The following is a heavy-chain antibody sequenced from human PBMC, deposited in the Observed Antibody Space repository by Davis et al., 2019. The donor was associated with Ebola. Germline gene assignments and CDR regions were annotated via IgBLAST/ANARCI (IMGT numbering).Heavy chain of an antibody. D-gene: IGHD3-3*02. J-gene: IGHJ6*02. Sequence: GESLKISCAASGFTFSNYWMSWVRQAPGKGLEWVAHIKEDRSERYYVDSVKGRFTISRDNAKNSLYLRMNGLRAEDTGVYYCTRMALNYYYAGMDVWGQGTTVTVSS. CDR3: TRMALNYYYAGMDV. CDR2: IKEDRSER. CDR1: GFTFSNYW. V-gene: IGHV3-7*01.